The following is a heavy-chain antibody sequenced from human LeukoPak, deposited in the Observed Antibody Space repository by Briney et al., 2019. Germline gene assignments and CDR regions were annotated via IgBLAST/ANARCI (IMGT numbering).Heavy chain of an antibody. D-gene: IGHD6-19*01. J-gene: IGHJ4*02. CDR1: GYTFTSYY. CDR3: ARIGIAVAGTSITSRGDY. V-gene: IGHV1-18*01. CDR2: IRTYNDDT. Sequence: ASVKVSCKASGYTFTSYYITWVRQAPGQGLEWMGWIRTYNDDTNYAQKLQGRVTMTTDTSTSTAYMELRNLRSDDTAVYYCARIGIAVAGTSITSRGDYWGQGTLVTVSS.